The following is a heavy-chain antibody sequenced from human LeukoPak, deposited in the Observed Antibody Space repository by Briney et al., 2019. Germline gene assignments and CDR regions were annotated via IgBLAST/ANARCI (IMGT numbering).Heavy chain of an antibody. CDR1: GGSISGSYYY. CDR3: ASGKWELRLGGRD. J-gene: IGHJ4*02. Sequence: SETRSLTCTVSGGSISGSYYYWGWIRQPPGKGLEWIGPISYSGSTFYNPSLKSRVTISVDTSQNQFSLKMSAVTAADTAVYYCASGKWELRLGGRDWGQGTLVTVSS. D-gene: IGHD1-26*01. CDR2: ISYSGST. V-gene: IGHV4-39*01.